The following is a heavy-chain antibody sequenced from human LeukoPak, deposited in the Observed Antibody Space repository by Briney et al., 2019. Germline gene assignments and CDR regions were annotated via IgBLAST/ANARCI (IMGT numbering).Heavy chain of an antibody. J-gene: IGHJ6*03. Sequence: PGGSLRLSCVASGFTVSSNYMSWVRQAPGKGLEWVSVIYSGGRKYYADSVKGRFTISRDNSKNTLYLQMNSLRAEDTAVYYCASGSGSYRTPYYYMDVWGTGTTVTVSS. CDR2: IYSGGRK. V-gene: IGHV3-53*01. CDR1: GFTVSSNY. CDR3: ASGSGSYRTPYYYMDV. D-gene: IGHD3-10*01.